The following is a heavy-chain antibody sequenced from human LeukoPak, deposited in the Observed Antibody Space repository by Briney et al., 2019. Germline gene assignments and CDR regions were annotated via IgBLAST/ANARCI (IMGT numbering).Heavy chain of an antibody. V-gene: IGHV3-7*01. D-gene: IGHD4-17*01. J-gene: IGHJ4*02. CDR3: ARFDYGDYFDY. CDR2: IKQDGSEK. CDR1: GFTFSSYA. Sequence: GGSLRLSCAASGFTFSSYAMSWVRQAPGKGLEWVANIKQDGSEKYYVDSVKGRFTISRDNAKNSLYLQMNSLRAEDTAVYYCARFDYGDYFDYWGQGTLVTVSS.